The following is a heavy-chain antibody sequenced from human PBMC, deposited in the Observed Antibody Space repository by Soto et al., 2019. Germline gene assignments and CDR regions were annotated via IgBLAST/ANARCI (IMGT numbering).Heavy chain of an antibody. D-gene: IGHD2-2*01. J-gene: IGHJ4*02. V-gene: IGHV3-9*01. CDR3: AKGCSSTSCPNFDY. CDR2: ISWNSGSI. CDR1: GFTFDDYA. Sequence: EVQLVESGGGLVQPGRSLRLSCAASGFTFDDYAMHWVRQAPGKGLEWVSGISWNSGSIGYADSVKGRFTISRDNAKNSLYLQMNSLRAEDTALYYCAKGCSSTSCPNFDYWGQGTLVTVSS.